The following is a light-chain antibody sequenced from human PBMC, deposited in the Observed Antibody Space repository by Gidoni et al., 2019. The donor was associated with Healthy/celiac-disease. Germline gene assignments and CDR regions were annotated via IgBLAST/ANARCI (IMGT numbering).Light chain of an antibody. V-gene: IGKV3-20*01. CDR2: GAA. J-gene: IGKJ4*01. CDR1: QSVSSSY. Sequence: VLTQSHGTLSLSPGERATLTCRASQSVSSSYLAWYQQKPGQAPRPLIYGAASRATGNPDRFSGSGSGTDFTLTISRLEPEDFAVYYCQQYGSSPRITFGGGTKVEIK. CDR3: QQYGSSPRIT.